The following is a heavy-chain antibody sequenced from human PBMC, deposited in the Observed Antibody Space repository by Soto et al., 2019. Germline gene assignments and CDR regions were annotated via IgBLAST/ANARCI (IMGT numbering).Heavy chain of an antibody. J-gene: IGHJ4*02. CDR3: ANLIYISSWYYFDY. Sequence: ASVKVSCKASGYTFTSCGISWVRQAPGQGLEWMGWISAYNGNTNYAQKLQGRVTMTTDTSTSTAYMELRSLRSDDTAVYYCANLIYISSWYYFDYWGQGTLVTVSS. CDR1: GYTFTSCG. D-gene: IGHD6-13*01. CDR2: ISAYNGNT. V-gene: IGHV1-18*01.